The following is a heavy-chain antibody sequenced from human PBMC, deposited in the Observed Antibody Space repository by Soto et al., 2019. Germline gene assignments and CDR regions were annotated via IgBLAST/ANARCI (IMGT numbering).Heavy chain of an antibody. D-gene: IGHD3-10*01. CDR3: ARELFGRSVWFDP. CDR1: GGSISSYY. Sequence: SETLSLTCTVSGGSISSYYWSWIRQPPGKGLEWIGYIYYSGSTNYNPSLKSRVTISVDTSKNQFSLKLSSVIAADTAVYYCARELFGRSVWFDPWGQGTLVTAPQ. CDR2: IYYSGST. J-gene: IGHJ5*02. V-gene: IGHV4-59*01.